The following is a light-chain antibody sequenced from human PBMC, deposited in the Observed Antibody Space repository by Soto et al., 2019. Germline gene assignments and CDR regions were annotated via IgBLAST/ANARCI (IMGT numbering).Light chain of an antibody. CDR2: LEGSGSY. CDR1: SGHSTYI. CDR3: ETWDFNTRV. Sequence: QSVLTQSSSASASLGSSVKLTYTLSSGHSTYIIAWHQQQPGKAPRYLMKLEGSGSYNKGSEVPDRFSGSSSGADRYLTISNLQFEDEADYYCETWDFNTRVFGGGTKLTVL. V-gene: IGLV4-60*02. J-gene: IGLJ3*02.